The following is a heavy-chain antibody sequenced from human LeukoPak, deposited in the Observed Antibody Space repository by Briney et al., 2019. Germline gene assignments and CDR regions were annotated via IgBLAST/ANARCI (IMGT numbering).Heavy chain of an antibody. Sequence: ASVKVSCKASGYTFTSYGISWVRQAPGQGLEWMGIINPSGGSTSYAQKFQGRVTMTRDTSTSTVYMELSSLRSEDTAVYYCARSIAVAGTVDYWGQGTLVTVSS. CDR2: INPSGGST. J-gene: IGHJ4*02. CDR1: GYTFTSYG. D-gene: IGHD6-19*01. CDR3: ARSIAVAGTVDY. V-gene: IGHV1-46*01.